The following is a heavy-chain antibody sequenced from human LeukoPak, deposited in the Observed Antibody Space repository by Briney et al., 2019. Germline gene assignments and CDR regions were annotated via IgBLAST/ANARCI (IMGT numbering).Heavy chain of an antibody. D-gene: IGHD4-17*01. V-gene: IGHV3-9*01. CDR1: GFTFDDYA. Sequence: PGRSLRLSCVASGFTFDDYAMHWVRQAPGKGLEWVSGISWNSGSIGYADSVKGRFTISRDNAKNPLYPQMNSLRAEDTALYYCAKSVTTVTTKGHFDYWGQGTLVTVSS. CDR3: AKSVTTVTTKGHFDY. J-gene: IGHJ4*02. CDR2: ISWNSGSI.